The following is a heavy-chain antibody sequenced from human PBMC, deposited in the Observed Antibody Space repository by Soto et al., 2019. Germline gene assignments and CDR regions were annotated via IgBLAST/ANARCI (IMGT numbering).Heavy chain of an antibody. CDR3: ARLEYSSSYYYYYGMDV. J-gene: IGHJ6*02. V-gene: IGHV5-51*01. CDR2: IYPGDSDT. Sequence: GESLKISCKGSGYSFTSYWIGWVRQMPGKGLEWMGIIYPGDSDTRYSPSFQGQVTISADRSISTAYLQWSSLKASDTAMYYCARLEYSSSYYYYYGMDVWGQGTTVTVYS. D-gene: IGHD6-6*01. CDR1: GYSFTSYW.